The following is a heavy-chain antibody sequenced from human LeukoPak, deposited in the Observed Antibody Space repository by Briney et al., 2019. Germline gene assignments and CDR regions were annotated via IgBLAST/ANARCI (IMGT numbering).Heavy chain of an antibody. Sequence: SETLSLTCTVPVGSISPYYWSWIRQPPGRGLEWIGYVHDSGTTNYNPSLRGRVTISVDTSKNQLSLKLISMTAADTGVYYCAGVGDWNDLVYWGQGTLVTVSS. CDR3: AGVGDWNDLVY. D-gene: IGHD1-1*01. J-gene: IGHJ4*02. CDR2: VHDSGTT. CDR1: VGSISPYY. V-gene: IGHV4-59*01.